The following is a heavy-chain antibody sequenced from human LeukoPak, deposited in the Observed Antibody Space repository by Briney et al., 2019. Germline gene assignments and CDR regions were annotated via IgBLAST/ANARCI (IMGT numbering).Heavy chain of an antibody. CDR2: ISSSSSYI. D-gene: IGHD6-6*01. CDR3: AVGIAGRPGPYY. Sequence: GGSLRLSCAASGFTFSSYAMSWVRQAPGKGLEWVSSISSSSSYIYYADSVRGRFTISRDNAKNSLDLQMNSLEGEDTAVYYCAVGIAGRPGPYYWGQGTLVTVSS. V-gene: IGHV3-21*01. CDR1: GFTFSSYA. J-gene: IGHJ4*02.